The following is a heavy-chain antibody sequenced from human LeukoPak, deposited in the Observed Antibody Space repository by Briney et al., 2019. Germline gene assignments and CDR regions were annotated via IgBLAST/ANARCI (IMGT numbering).Heavy chain of an antibody. D-gene: IGHD2-15*01. V-gene: IGHV3-7*01. CDR1: GFKFSYYW. CDR2: IKESGSGK. J-gene: IGHJ4*02. Sequence: GGSLRLSCAASGFKFSYYWMTWVRQAPGKGLEWLANIKESGSGKYYVDSVKGRFTISRDNADNLVYLQMNSLRVEDTAVYYCARGWGEKGRCRGGTCNKLQFDYWGQGILVTVSS. CDR3: ARGWGEKGRCRGGTCNKLQFDY.